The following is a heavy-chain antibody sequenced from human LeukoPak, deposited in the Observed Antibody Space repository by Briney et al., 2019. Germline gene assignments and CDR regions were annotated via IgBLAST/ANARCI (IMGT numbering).Heavy chain of an antibody. Sequence: SETLSLTCTVSDDSISSYYWSWIRQPPGKGLEWIGYIYSSGSTNYNPSLKSRVTISADTSKNQFSLKLSSVTAADTAVYYCARHDALYYYYGSGRVSYFDYWSQGTLVTASS. CDR2: IYSSGST. D-gene: IGHD3-10*01. V-gene: IGHV4-59*08. J-gene: IGHJ4*02. CDR3: ARHDALYYYYGSGRVSYFDY. CDR1: DDSISSYY.